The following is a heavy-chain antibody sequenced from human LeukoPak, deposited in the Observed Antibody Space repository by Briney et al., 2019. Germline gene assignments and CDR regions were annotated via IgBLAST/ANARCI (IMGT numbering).Heavy chain of an antibody. J-gene: IGHJ4*02. D-gene: IGHD2-8*01. V-gene: IGHV4-34*01. CDR2: INHSGST. CDR3: ARAFGAYCTNGVCYHFDY. Sequence: SETLSLTCAVYGGSFSGYYWSWIRQPPGKGLEWIGEINHSGSTNYNPSLKSRVTISVDTSKNQFSLKLSSVTAADTAVYYCARAFGAYCTNGVCYHFDYRGQGTLVTVSS. CDR1: GGSFSGYY.